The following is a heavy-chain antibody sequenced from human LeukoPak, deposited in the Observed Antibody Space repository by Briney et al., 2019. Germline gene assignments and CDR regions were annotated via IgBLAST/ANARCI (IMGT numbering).Heavy chain of an antibody. D-gene: IGHD4-17*01. CDR3: ARDTVPMTTVTSFDY. CDR2: INPSGGST. V-gene: IGHV1-46*01. Sequence: ASVKVSCKASGYTFTSYYMHWVRQAPGQGLEWMGIINPSGGSTSYAQKFQGRVTMTRDTSTSTAYMELSSLRSEDTAVYYCARDTVPMTTVTSFDYWGQGTLVIVSS. J-gene: IGHJ4*02. CDR1: GYTFTSYY.